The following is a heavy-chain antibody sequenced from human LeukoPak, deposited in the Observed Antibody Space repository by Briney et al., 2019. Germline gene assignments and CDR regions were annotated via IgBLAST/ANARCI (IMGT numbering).Heavy chain of an antibody. V-gene: IGHV3-53*01. CDR1: GFTVSSNY. D-gene: IGHD2-15*01. J-gene: IGHJ1*01. CDR2: IYSGGNT. CDR3: ASGYCSGGHCYSVYFQH. Sequence: PGGSLRLSCAASGFTVSSNYMSWVRQAPGKGLEWASVIYSGGNTYYADSVKGRFAISRDNPKNTLYLQMNSLRAEDTAVYYCASGYCSGGHCYSVYFQHWGQGTLVTVSS.